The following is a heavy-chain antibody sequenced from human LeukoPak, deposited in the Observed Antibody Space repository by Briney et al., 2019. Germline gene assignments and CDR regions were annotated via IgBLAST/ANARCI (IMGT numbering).Heavy chain of an antibody. J-gene: IGHJ4*02. CDR1: GFTFSSYS. Sequence: PGGSLRLSCAVSGFTFSSYSMNWVRQAPGKGLEWVSYISSSSNTIYYADSVKGRFTISRDNAKNSLYPQMNSLRDEDTAVYYCARDRYYDSGGFYFDYWGQGTLVTVSS. CDR2: ISSSSNTI. V-gene: IGHV3-48*02. D-gene: IGHD3-22*01. CDR3: ARDRYYDSGGFYFDY.